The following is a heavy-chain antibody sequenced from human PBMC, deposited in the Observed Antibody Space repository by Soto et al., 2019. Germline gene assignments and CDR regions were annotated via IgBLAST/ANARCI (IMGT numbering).Heavy chain of an antibody. V-gene: IGHV1-69*02. CDR3: ARGRDCSGGSCYSFYYYYMDV. CDR1: GGTFSSYT. Sequence: QVQLVQSGAEVKKPGSSVKVSCKASGGTFSSYTISWVRQAPGQGLEWMGWIIPILGIANYAQKFQGRVTITADKSTSTAYMELSSLRSEDTAVYYCARGRDCSGGSCYSFYYYYMDVWGKGTTVTVSS. CDR2: IIPILGIA. J-gene: IGHJ6*03. D-gene: IGHD2-15*01.